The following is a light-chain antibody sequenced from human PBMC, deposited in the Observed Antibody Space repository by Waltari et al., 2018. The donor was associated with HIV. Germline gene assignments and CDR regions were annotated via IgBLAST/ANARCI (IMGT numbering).Light chain of an antibody. CDR2: AAS. CDR3: QQATSFPLT. V-gene: IGKV1-6*01. J-gene: IGKJ4*01. CDR1: QGIGND. Sequence: AIQMTQSPSSLSASVGDRVTITCRASQGIGNDLGWYQQKPGKAPKLLIYAASSLQSGVPSRFSGSGSGTDFTLTISSLQPEDFATYFCQQATSFPLTFGGGTKVEIK.